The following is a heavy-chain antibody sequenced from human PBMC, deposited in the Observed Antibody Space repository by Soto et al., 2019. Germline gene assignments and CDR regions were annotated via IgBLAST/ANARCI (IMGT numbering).Heavy chain of an antibody. CDR1: GGSISTSSYY. CDR2: LYYSGSS. J-gene: IGHJ4*02. V-gene: IGHV4-39*01. Sequence: SETLSLTCTVSGGSISTSSYYWGWIRQPPGKGLEWIGSLYYSGSSYYNPSLNSRVTISVDTSKNQFSLKLSSVTAADTAVYLCARHMAARPWPDWDSWGQGTLVTVSS. CDR3: ARHMAARPWPDWDS. D-gene: IGHD6-6*01.